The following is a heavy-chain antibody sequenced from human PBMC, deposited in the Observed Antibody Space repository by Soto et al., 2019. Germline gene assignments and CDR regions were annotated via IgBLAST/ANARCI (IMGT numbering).Heavy chain of an antibody. D-gene: IGHD3-22*01. J-gene: IGHJ4*02. CDR2: ISGSGSGT. Sequence: EVQLLESGGGLVQPGGSLRLCCVASGFTFSSYAMSWVRQAPGKGLEWVSAISGSGSGTYYADSVKGRFTISRDNPKNTLYLQMDSLRAEDTAVYYCAKGLVRFESSGYPAFYWGQGTLVTVSS. CDR1: GFTFSSYA. V-gene: IGHV3-23*01. CDR3: AKGLVRFESSGYPAFY.